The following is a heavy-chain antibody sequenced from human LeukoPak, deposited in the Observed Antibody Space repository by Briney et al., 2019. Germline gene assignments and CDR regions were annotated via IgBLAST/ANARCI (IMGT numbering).Heavy chain of an antibody. CDR2: ISSSSSYI. J-gene: IGHJ4*02. V-gene: IGHV3-21*01. CDR3: ARSIAVAGYYFDY. CDR1: GFTFSSYS. D-gene: IGHD6-19*01. Sequence: GGSLRLSCAASGFTFSSYSMNWVRQAPGKGLEWVSSISSSSSYIYYADSVKGRFTISRDNAKNSLYLQMNSLRAEDTAVYYCARSIAVAGYYFDYWGQGTLVTVSS.